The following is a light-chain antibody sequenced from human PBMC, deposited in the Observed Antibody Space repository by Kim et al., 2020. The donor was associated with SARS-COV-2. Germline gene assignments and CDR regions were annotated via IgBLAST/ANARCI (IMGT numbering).Light chain of an antibody. CDR1: QSINNTS. Sequence: EMELTQSPGTLSLSPGERATLSCRASQSINNTSLAWYQKTVGQPPRLLIYGASSRATGIPGRFSGSGSGTDFFLTISSLEAEDFAVYYCQQYSYSTLTFGPGTKADIK. CDR3: QQYSYSTLT. CDR2: GAS. J-gene: IGKJ1*01. V-gene: IGKV3-20*01.